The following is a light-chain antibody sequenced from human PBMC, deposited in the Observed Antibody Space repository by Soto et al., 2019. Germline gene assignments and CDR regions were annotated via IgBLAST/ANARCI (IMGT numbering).Light chain of an antibody. CDR2: EVT. Sequence: QSVLTQPASVSGSPGQSITISCTGTSSDVGGYNFVSWYQQRPGKAPKFMIFEVTNRPSGISDRFSGSKSGNTASLTTSGLQAEDEADYYCCSYTSSTTYVFGTGTKVTVL. CDR3: CSYTSSTTYV. V-gene: IGLV2-14*01. CDR1: SSDVGGYNF. J-gene: IGLJ1*01.